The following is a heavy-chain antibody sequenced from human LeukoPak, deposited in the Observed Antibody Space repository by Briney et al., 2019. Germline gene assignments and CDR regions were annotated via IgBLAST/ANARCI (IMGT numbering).Heavy chain of an antibody. J-gene: IGHJ4*02. CDR3: AIRPHGTSHLDY. D-gene: IGHD6-6*01. CDR2: VYYSGST. Sequence: SETLSLTCTVSGGSIRSYFWSWIRQPPGKGLEWIGYVYYSGSTNYNPSLKSRVTISVDTSKKQFSLKLSSVTAADTAVYYCAIRPHGTSHLDYWAQGTLVTVS. CDR1: GGSIRSYF. V-gene: IGHV4-59*08.